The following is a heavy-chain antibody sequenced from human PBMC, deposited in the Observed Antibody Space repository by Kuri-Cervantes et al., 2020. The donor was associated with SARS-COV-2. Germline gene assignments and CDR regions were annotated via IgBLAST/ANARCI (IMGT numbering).Heavy chain of an antibody. CDR3: AKGGRLEQWLVDYYYYGMDV. Sequence: GGSLRLSCAASGFTFSSYAMSWVRQAPGKGLEWVSAISGSGGSTYYADSVKGRFTISRDNSKNTLYLQMNSLRAEDTAVYYCAKGGRLEQWLVDYYYYGMDVWGQGTTVTVSS. D-gene: IGHD6-19*01. CDR1: GFTFSSYA. CDR2: ISGSGGST. J-gene: IGHJ6*02. V-gene: IGHV3-23*01.